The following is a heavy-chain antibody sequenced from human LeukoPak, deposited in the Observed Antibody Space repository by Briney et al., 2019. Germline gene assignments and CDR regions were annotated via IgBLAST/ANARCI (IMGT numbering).Heavy chain of an antibody. V-gene: IGHV1-8*01. J-gene: IGHJ5*02. CDR2: MNPNSGNT. D-gene: IGHD3-10*01. CDR1: GYTFTSYD. CDR3: ARGRPKTLLWFREFPWMTNWFDP. Sequence: ASVKVSCKASGYTFTSYDINWVRQATGEGLEWMGWMNPNSGNTGYAQKFQGRVTMTRNTSISTAYMELSSLRSEDTAVYYCARGRPKTLLWFREFPWMTNWFDPWSQGTLVTVSS.